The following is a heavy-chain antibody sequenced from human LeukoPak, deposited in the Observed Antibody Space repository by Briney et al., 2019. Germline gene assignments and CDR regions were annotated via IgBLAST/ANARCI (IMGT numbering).Heavy chain of an antibody. CDR2: INPSGGST. CDR1: GYTFTGYY. V-gene: IGHV1-46*01. J-gene: IGHJ3*02. Sequence: GASVKVSCKASGYTFTGYYMHWVRQAPGQGLEWMGIINPSGGSTSYTQKFQGRVTMTRDTSTSTVYMDLSSLRSEDTAVYYCAREGITHAFDIWGQGTMVTVSS. D-gene: IGHD1-14*01. CDR3: AREGITHAFDI.